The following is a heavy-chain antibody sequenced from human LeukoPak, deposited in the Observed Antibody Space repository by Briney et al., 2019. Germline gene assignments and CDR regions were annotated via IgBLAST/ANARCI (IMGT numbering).Heavy chain of an antibody. V-gene: IGHV4-39*01. D-gene: IGHD6-19*01. J-gene: IGHJ4*02. CDR2: IYYSGST. CDR3: ARGRKKSGYSSGWYGVFCDY. CDR1: GGSISSSSYY. Sequence: SETLSLTCTVSGGSISSSSYYWGWIRQPPGKGLERIGSIYYSGSTYYNPSLKSRVTISVDTSKNQFSLKLSSVTAADTAVYYCARGRKKSGYSSGWYGVFCDYWGQGTLVTVSS.